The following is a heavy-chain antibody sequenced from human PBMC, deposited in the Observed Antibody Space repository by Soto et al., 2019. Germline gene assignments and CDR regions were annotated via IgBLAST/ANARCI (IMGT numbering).Heavy chain of an antibody. V-gene: IGHV1-8*01. J-gene: IGHJ5*02. CDR1: GYAFSNND. Sequence: QVQLVQSGAEVKKPGASVKVSCQASGYAFSNNDISWVRQGTGQGLEWMGWMNPNSGNGGYAQKFQGRVTMTSDTSTRTAYMELSSLTSDDTAIYYCARMATSGTLNWFDPWGQGTLVTVSS. CDR2: MNPNSGNG. CDR3: ARMATSGTLNWFDP.